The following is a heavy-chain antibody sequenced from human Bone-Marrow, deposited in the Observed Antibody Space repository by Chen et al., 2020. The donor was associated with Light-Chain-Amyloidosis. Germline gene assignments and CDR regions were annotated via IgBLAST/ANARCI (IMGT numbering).Heavy chain of an antibody. V-gene: IGHV3-9*01. J-gene: IGHJ4*02. CDR3: AKDKGGSMGFGMDV. CDR2: ISWNSGVK. D-gene: IGHD3-10*01. CDR1: GFTFDDYA. Sequence: EEHLVESGGGLVQPGRSLRLSCEASGFTFDDYAMHWVRQAPGKGLEWVSGISWNSGVKGYVDSVRGRFTISRDGVKNSLYLQMNSLRPEDTALYYCAKDKGGSMGFGMDVWGQGTLVTVSS.